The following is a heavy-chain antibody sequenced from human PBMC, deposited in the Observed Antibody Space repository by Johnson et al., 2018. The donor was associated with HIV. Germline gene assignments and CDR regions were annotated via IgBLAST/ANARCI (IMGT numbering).Heavy chain of an antibody. D-gene: IGHD3-16*01. V-gene: IGHV3-23*04. CDR1: GFTVSSNF. J-gene: IGHJ3*02. CDR2: ISGSGGST. CDR3: ARGWGGQQPI. Sequence: VQLVESGGGLVQPGGSLRLSCAASGFTVSSNFMGWVRQAPGKGLEWVSAISGSGGSTYYADSVKGRFTISRDNSKNTLYLQMNSLRAEDTAVYYCARGWGGQQPIWGQGTMVTVSS.